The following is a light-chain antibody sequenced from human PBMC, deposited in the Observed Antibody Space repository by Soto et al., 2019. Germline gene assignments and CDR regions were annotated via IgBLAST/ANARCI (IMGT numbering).Light chain of an antibody. J-gene: IGKJ2*01. V-gene: IGKV3-15*01. Sequence: ETVMTQSPATLSVSPGERATLSCRASRSVSNNLAWYQQKPGQAPRLLIYGASTRATGVPARFSGSGSGKEFTLTISSLQSEDFALYFCQQYDDWPPYPFGQGTKLEIK. CDR1: RSVSNN. CDR2: GAS. CDR3: QQYDDWPPYP.